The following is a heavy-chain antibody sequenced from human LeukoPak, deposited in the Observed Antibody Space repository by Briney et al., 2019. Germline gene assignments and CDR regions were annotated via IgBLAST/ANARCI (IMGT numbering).Heavy chain of an antibody. J-gene: IGHJ4*02. V-gene: IGHV4-34*01. CDR1: GGSFSGYY. D-gene: IGHD3-3*01. CDR2: INHSGST. Sequence: SETLSLTCAVYGGSFSGYYWSWIRQPPGKGLEWIGEINHSGSTNYNPSLKSRVTISVDTSKNQFSLKLSSVTAADTAVYYCARFHKTYYDFWGDYWGQGTLVTVSS. CDR3: ARFHKTYYDFWGDY.